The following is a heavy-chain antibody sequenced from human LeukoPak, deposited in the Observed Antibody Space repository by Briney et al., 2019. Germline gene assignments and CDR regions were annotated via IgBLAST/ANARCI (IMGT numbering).Heavy chain of an antibody. V-gene: IGHV4-59*12. Sequence: SETLSLTCTVSGGSISSYYWSWMRQPPGKGLEWIGYIYYSGSTNYNPSLKSRVTISVDTSKNQFSLKLSSVTAADTAVYYCAREFSYYDSSGYFDYWGQGTLVTVSS. D-gene: IGHD3-22*01. J-gene: IGHJ4*02. CDR1: GGSISSYY. CDR3: AREFSYYDSSGYFDY. CDR2: IYYSGST.